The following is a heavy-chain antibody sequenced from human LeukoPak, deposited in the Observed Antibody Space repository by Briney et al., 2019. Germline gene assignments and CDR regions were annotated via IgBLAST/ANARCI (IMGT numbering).Heavy chain of an antibody. CDR3: ARDRHASGWYDFDY. V-gene: IGHV1-18*01. CDR1: GYTLTELS. Sequence: ASVKVSCEVSGYTLTELSMHWVRQAPGQGLEWMGWISAYNGNTNYAQKLQGRVTMTTDTSTSTAYMELRSLRSDDTAVYYCARDRHASGWYDFDYWGQGTLVTVSS. CDR2: ISAYNGNT. J-gene: IGHJ4*02. D-gene: IGHD6-19*01.